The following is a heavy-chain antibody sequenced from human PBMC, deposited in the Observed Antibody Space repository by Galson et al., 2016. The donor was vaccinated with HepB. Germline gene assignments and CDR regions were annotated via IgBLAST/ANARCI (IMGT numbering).Heavy chain of an antibody. D-gene: IGHD4-17*01. J-gene: IGHJ4*02. Sequence: SLRLSCAASGFTLSAYAMNWVRQAPGKGLEWVSSVSGTGANTYHAEAVKGRFTISRDNSKSSLYLEMNSLRAEDTAVYYCATGGDYDIWGQGTLVTVSS. CDR3: ATGGDYDI. CDR1: GFTLSAYA. V-gene: IGHV3-23*01. CDR2: VSGTGANT.